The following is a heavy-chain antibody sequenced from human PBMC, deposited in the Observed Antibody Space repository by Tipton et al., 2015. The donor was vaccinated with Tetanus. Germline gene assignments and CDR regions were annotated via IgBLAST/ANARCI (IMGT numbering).Heavy chain of an antibody. V-gene: IGHV3-20*04. J-gene: IGHJ5*02. CDR2: INWNGDNR. CDR3: ARNYDSSGS. CDR1: GFRFHDHG. Sequence: SLRLSCAASGFRFHDHGMSWVRQGPGKGLEWVSGINWNGDNRDYVDSVKGRSTISRDNANNFLYLQMTSLRPEDTAFYYCARNYDSSGSWGQGTLVTVSS. D-gene: IGHD3-22*01.